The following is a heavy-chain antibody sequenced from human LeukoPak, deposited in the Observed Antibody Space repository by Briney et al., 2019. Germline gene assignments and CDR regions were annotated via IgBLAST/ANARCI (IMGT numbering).Heavy chain of an antibody. CDR2: IYYSGST. CDR1: GGSISSSSYY. V-gene: IGHV4-39*07. CDR3: ARGRATVTTQGFDY. J-gene: IGHJ4*02. Sequence: SETLSLTCTVSGGSISSSSYYWGWIRQPPGKGLEWIGSIYYSGSTYYNPSLKSRVTISVDTSKNQFSLKLSSVTAADTAVYYCARGRATVTTQGFDYWGQGTLVTVSS. D-gene: IGHD4-11*01.